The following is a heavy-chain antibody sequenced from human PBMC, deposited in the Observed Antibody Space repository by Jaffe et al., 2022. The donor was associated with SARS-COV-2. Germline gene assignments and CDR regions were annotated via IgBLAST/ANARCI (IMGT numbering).Heavy chain of an antibody. V-gene: IGHV4-34*01. D-gene: IGHD3-22*01. CDR1: GGSFSGYY. J-gene: IGHJ4*02. CDR3: ARARTAMMVPFDY. Sequence: QVQLQQWGAGLLKPSETLSLTCAVYGGSFSGYYWSWIRQPPGKGLEWIGEINHSGSTNYNPSLKSRVTISVDTSKNQFSLKLSSVTAADTAVYYCARARTAMMVPFDYWGQGTLVTVSS. CDR2: INHSGST.